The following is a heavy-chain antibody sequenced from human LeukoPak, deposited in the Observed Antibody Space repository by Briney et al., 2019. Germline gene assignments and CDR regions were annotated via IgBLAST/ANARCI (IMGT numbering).Heavy chain of an antibody. D-gene: IGHD3-3*01. CDR3: ARDRRYYDFWSGSQNDYGMDV. CDR1: GGSISSGGYS. CDR2: IYHSGST. Sequence: PSEPQSLTCAVSGGSISSGGYSWSWIRQPPGKGLEWIGYIYHSGSTYYNPSLKSRVTISVDRSKNQFSLKLSSVTAADTAVYYCARDRRYYDFWSGSQNDYGMDVWGQGTTVTVSS. J-gene: IGHJ6*02. V-gene: IGHV4-30-2*01.